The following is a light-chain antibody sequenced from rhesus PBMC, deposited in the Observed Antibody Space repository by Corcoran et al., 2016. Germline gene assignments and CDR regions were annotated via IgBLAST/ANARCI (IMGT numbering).Light chain of an antibody. J-gene: IGKJ1*01. CDR3: QHYYKTPRT. CDR2: EAS. V-gene: IGKV1-25*01. Sequence: DIQMTQSPSSLSAFVGDRVTITCRASQGITNDLAWYQQKPGETPKLLIYEASSLQRGIPSRFSVNGSWTDFTLTISSLQSEDFATYYCQHYYKTPRTFGQGTKVDIK. CDR1: QGITND.